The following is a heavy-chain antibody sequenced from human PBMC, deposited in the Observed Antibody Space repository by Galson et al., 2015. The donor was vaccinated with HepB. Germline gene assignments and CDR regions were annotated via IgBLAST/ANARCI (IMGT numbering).Heavy chain of an antibody. CDR3: ARPLRFPPASWYFDL. CDR1: GYTFTGYY. J-gene: IGHJ2*01. V-gene: IGHV1-2*06. CDR2: INPNSGGT. D-gene: IGHD3-3*01. Sequence: SVKVSCKASGYTFTGYYMHWVRQAPGQGLEWMGRINPNSGGTNYAQKFQGRVTMTRDTSISTAYMELSRLRSDDTAVYYCARPLRFPPASWYFDLWGRGTLVTVSS.